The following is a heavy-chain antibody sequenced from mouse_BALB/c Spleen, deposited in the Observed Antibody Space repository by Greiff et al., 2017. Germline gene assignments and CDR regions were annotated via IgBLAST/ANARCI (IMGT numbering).Heavy chain of an antibody. J-gene: IGHJ1*01. V-gene: IGHV1-69*02. Sequence: QVQLQQPGAELVKPGASVKLSCKASGYTFTSYWMHWVKQRPGQGLEWIGEIDPSDSYTNYNQKFKGKATLTVDKSSSTAYMQLSSLTSEDSAVYYCARWGYDYPDWYFDVWGAGTTVTVSS. D-gene: IGHD2-4*01. CDR2: IDPSDSYT. CDR1: GYTFTSYW. CDR3: ARWGYDYPDWYFDV.